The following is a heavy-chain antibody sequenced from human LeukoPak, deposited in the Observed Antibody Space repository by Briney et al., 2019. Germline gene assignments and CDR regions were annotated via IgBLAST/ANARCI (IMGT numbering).Heavy chain of an antibody. Sequence: GGSLRLSCAASGFTFSSYSMNWVRQAPGKGLEWVSYISSSSSTIYYADSVKGRFTISRDNAKNSLYLQMNSLRAEDTAVYYCARDSLSMITFGGVIESWFDPWGQGTLVTVSS. V-gene: IGHV3-48*01. CDR1: GFTFSSYS. CDR2: ISSSSSTI. CDR3: ARDSLSMITFGGVIESWFDP. D-gene: IGHD3-16*01. J-gene: IGHJ5*02.